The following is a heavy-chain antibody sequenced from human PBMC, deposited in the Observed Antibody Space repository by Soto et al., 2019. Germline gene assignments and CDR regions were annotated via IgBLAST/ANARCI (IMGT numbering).Heavy chain of an antibody. CDR1: GFSFSNFA. J-gene: IGHJ4*02. D-gene: IGHD5-12*01. V-gene: IGHV3-23*01. CDR3: AKRSGGYSEFDY. Sequence: EVQLLESGGGLVQPGGSLRLSCAASGFSFSNFAMNWVRQPPGKGLEWVSRVDYSGSYTFYAASVKGRFTISRNNSKNMVDLEMDSLRAVDTAVYYWAKRSGGYSEFDYWGQGTLVIVSS. CDR2: VDYSGSYT.